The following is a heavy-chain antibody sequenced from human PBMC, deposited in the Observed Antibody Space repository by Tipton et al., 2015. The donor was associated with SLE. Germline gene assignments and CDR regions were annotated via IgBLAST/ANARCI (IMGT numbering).Heavy chain of an antibody. Sequence: RSLRLSCAASGFTFSSYGMHWVRQAPGKGLEWVAFIRYDGSNKYYADSVKGRFTISRDNSKNSLYLQMNSLRAADTAVYYCARGGVVVVASGSDFDYWGQGTLVTVSS. CDR1: GFTFSSYG. CDR2: IRYDGSNK. D-gene: IGHD2-15*01. J-gene: IGHJ4*02. CDR3: ARGGVVVVASGSDFDY. V-gene: IGHV3-33*01.